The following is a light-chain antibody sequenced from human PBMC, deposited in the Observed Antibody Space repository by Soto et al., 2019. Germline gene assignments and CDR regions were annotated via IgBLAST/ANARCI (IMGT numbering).Light chain of an antibody. CDR2: GAS. V-gene: IGKV3-20*01. J-gene: IGKJ1*01. CDR1: QSVSSSY. CDR3: QQYGSSPPT. Sequence: EIVLTQSPGTLSLSPGERATLSCRASQSVSSSYLAWYQQKPGQAPRLLIYGASSRATGIPDRFSGSGSGTDFTLTISRLEPEDFAVYYCQQYGSSPPTFXQGTKADIK.